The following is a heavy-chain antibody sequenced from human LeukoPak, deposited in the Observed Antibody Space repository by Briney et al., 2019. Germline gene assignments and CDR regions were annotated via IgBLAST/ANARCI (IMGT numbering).Heavy chain of an antibody. D-gene: IGHD4-11*01. Sequence: GGSLRLSCAASGFTFSDYGMHWVRQAPGKGLEWVAVIWYDGGNNFYADSVKGRSTISRDNSKNTLDLQMDSLRAEDTAVYYCARDRSRNYWYFDYWGQGTLVTVSS. CDR2: IWYDGGNN. CDR3: ARDRSRNYWYFDY. V-gene: IGHV3-33*01. CDR1: GFTFSDYG. J-gene: IGHJ4*02.